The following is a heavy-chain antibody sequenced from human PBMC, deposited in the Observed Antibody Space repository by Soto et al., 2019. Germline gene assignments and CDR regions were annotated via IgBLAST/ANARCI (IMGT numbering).Heavy chain of an antibody. CDR2: IYYSGSA. V-gene: IGHV4-39*01. CDR1: GGSISSVSYY. Sequence: QLQLQESGPGLVKPSETLSLTCSVSGGSISSVSYYWGWIRQPPGKGREWIGSIYYSGSAYYSPSLKSRVTMSVDTSKNQWALELRSVTAADTAVYYCARLHCNSPNCVPLDPWGQGTLVTVSS. J-gene: IGHJ5*02. CDR3: ARLHCNSPNCVPLDP. D-gene: IGHD2-2*01.